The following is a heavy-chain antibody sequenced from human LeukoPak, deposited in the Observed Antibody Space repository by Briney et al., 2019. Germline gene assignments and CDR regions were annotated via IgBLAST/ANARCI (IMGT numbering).Heavy chain of an antibody. D-gene: IGHD5-12*01. CDR3: ARDGEVATTRRFDY. J-gene: IGHJ4*02. Sequence: SETLSLTCTVSGGSISSSSYYWGWIRQPPGKGLEWIGSIYHSGSTYYNPSLKSRVTISVDTSKNQFSLKLSSVTAADTAVYYCARDGEVATTRRFDYWGQGTLVTVSS. CDR2: IYHSGST. CDR1: GGSISSSSYY. V-gene: IGHV4-39*02.